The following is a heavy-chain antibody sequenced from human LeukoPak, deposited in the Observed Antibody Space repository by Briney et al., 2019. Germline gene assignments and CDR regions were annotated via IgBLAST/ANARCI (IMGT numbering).Heavy chain of an antibody. CDR3: AKMGGSYDSSGYYYGDY. CDR2: ISGRGGST. Sequence: GGSLRLSCAASGFTFSGSAMHWVRQASGKGLEWVSAISGRGGSTYYADSVKGRFTISRDNSKNALYLQMNSLRAEDTAVYYCAKMGGSYDSSGYYYGDYWGQGTLVTVSS. V-gene: IGHV3-23*01. D-gene: IGHD3-22*01. CDR1: GFTFSGSA. J-gene: IGHJ4*02.